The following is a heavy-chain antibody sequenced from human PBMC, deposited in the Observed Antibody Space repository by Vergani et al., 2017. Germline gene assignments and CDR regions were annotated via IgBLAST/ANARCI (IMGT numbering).Heavy chain of an antibody. V-gene: IGHV1-69*06. CDR3: ARGLTIFGVVIISYFDY. CDR1: GGTFSSYA. J-gene: IGHJ4*02. D-gene: IGHD3-3*01. Sequence: QVQLVQSGAEVKKPESSVKVSCKASGGTFSSYAISWVRQAPGQGLEWMGGIIPIFGTANYAQKFQGRVTITADKSTSTAYMELSSLRSEDTAVYYCARGLTIFGVVIISYFDYWGQGTLVTVSS. CDR2: IIPIFGTA.